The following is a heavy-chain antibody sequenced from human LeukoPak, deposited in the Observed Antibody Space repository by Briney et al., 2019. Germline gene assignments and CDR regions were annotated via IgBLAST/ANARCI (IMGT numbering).Heavy chain of an antibody. J-gene: IGHJ3*02. CDR3: ASDLERFGELDI. CDR1: GFTFSSSA. CDR2: ISGSDGYT. D-gene: IGHD3-10*01. Sequence: GGSLRLSCAASGFTFSSSAMSWVRQAPGKGLEWVSAISGSDGYTYYADSVKGRFTISRDNSKNTLYLQMNSLRAEDTAVYYCASDLERFGELDIWGQGTMVTVSS. V-gene: IGHV3-23*01.